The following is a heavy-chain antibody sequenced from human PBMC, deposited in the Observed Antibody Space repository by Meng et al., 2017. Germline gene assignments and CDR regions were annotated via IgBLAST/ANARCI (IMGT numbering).Heavy chain of an antibody. D-gene: IGHD1-26*01. J-gene: IGHJ4*02. CDR3: AKTPRVVFIVGATVSLDY. Sequence: GGSLRLSCAASGFTFSSYAMSWVRQAPGKGLEWVSAISGSGGSTYYADSVKGRFTISRDNSKNTLYLQMNSLRVEDTAVYYCAKTPRVVFIVGATVSLDYWGQGTLVTVSS. CDR1: GFTFSSYA. V-gene: IGHV3-23*01. CDR2: ISGSGGST.